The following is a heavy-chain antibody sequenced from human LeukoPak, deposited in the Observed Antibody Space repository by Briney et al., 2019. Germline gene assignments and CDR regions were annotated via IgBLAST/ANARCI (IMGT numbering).Heavy chain of an antibody. V-gene: IGHV1-8*01. CDR1: GYTFTSYD. J-gene: IGHJ4*02. CDR2: MNPNSGNA. Sequence: GASVKVSCKASGYTFTSYDINRVRQATGQGLEWMGWMNPNSGNAGYAQKFQGRVTMTRNTSISTAYMELSSLRSEDTAVYYCARLGVYDGNSYGSYWGQGTLVTVSS. D-gene: IGHD5-18*01. CDR3: ARLGVYDGNSYGSY.